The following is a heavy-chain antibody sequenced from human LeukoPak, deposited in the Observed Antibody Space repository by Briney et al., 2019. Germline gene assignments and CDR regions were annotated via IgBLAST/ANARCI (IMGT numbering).Heavy chain of an antibody. CDR2: INSDGSST. V-gene: IGHV3-74*01. J-gene: IGHJ3*02. CDR3: ARDRGGSAFDI. D-gene: IGHD3-10*01. Sequence: PGGSLRLSCAPSGFTFRSYWMHWVRQAPGKGLVWVSRINSDGSSTSYADSVKGRFTISRDNAKNTLYLQMNSLRAEDTAVYHCARDRGGSAFDILGQGTMVTVSP. CDR1: GFTFRSYW.